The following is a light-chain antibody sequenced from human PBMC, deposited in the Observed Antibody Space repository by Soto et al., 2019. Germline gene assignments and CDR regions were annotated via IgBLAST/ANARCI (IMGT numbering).Light chain of an antibody. CDR2: QVN. J-gene: IGLJ1*01. CDR3: SSYTSGTTPLV. CDR1: SSDVGGYIY. V-gene: IGLV2-14*01. Sequence: QSVLTQPASVSGSPGQSITISCTVTSSDVGGYIYVSWYQQHPGKAPKLMIYQVNNRPSGVSNRFSGSKSGNTASLTISALQAEDEADYYCSSYTSGTTPLVFGTGTKVTVL.